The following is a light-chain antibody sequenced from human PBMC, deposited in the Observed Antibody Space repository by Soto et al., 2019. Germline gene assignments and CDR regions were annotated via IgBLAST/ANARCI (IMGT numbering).Light chain of an antibody. CDR2: DVS. J-gene: IGLJ2*01. V-gene: IGLV2-14*03. CDR1: SSDVGYYNH. CDR3: SSYARNRDVL. Sequence: QSALTPPASVSGSPGQSITISCTGTSSDVGYYNHVSWYQQYPGKAPKLMIFDVSDRPSGVSNRFSGSKSGNTASLTISGLQAEDEADYYCSSYARNRDVLFGGGTKLTVL.